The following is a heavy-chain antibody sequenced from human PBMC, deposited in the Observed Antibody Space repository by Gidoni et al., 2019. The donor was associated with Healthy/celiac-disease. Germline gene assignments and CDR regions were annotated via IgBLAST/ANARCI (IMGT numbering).Heavy chain of an antibody. CDR2: INTNTGNP. CDR1: GYTFTSYA. CDR3: ARGGYDFWSGYYTEIFNWFDP. D-gene: IGHD3-3*01. J-gene: IGHJ5*02. Sequence: QVQLVHSGSELKKPGASVKVSCKASGYTFTSYAMNWVRQAPGQGLEWMGWINTNTGNPTYAQGFTGRFVFSLDTSVSTAYLQICSLKAEDTAVYYCARGGYDFWSGYYTEIFNWFDPWGQGTLVTVSS. V-gene: IGHV7-4-1*01.